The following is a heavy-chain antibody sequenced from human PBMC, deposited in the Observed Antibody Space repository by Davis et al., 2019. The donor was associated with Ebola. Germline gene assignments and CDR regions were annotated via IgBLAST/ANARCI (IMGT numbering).Heavy chain of an antibody. CDR3: ARHSGGYSYGTPGEFFFDY. D-gene: IGHD5-18*01. V-gene: IGHV4-59*08. CDR2: IYYSGST. CDR1: GGSISSYY. J-gene: IGHJ4*02. Sequence: PGGSLRLSCTVSGGSISSYYWSWIRQPPGKGLEWIGYIYYSGSTNYNPSLKSRVTISVDTSKNQFSLKLSSVTAADTAVYYCARHSGGYSYGTPGEFFFDYWGQGTLVTVSS.